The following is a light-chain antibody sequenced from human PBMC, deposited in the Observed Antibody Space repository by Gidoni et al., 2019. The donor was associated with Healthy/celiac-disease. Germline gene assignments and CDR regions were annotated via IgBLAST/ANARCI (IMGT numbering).Light chain of an antibody. J-gene: IGLJ2*01. V-gene: IGLV1-51*02. CDR3: GTWDSSLSVVV. CDR1: SSNIGNNY. CDR2: ENN. Sequence: QSVLTQPPSVSAAPGQKVTISCSGSSSNIGNNYVFWYQQLPGTAPKLLIYENNKRPSGIPDRVSGSKSGTSATLGITGLQTGDEADYYCGTWDSSLSVVVFGGGTKLTVL.